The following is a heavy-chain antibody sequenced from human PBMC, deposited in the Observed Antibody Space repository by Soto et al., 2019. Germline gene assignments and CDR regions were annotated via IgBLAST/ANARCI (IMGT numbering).Heavy chain of an antibody. CDR1: GFIFSSCS. J-gene: IGHJ3*02. CDR3: ARESYCSRTSCYTDAFDI. V-gene: IGHV3-48*02. D-gene: IGHD2-2*02. Sequence: GGSLRLSCAASGFIFSSCSMNWVRQAPGKGLEWVSYISSSSSTIYYADSVKGRFTISRDNAKNSLYLQMNSLTDEDTAVYYCARESYCSRTSCYTDAFDIWGQGTMVTVSS. CDR2: ISSSSSTI.